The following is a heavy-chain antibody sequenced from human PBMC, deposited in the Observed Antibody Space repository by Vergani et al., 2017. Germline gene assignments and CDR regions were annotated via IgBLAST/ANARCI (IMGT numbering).Heavy chain of an antibody. V-gene: IGHV3-23*01. CDR2: ISGSGGST. CDR3: AKRGRVGEIFGVDTVSDAFDI. CDR1: GFTFSSYA. Sequence: EVQLLESGGGLVQPGGSLRLSCAASGFTFSSYAMSWVRQAPGQGLEWVSAISGSGGSTYYADSVKGRFTISRDNSKNTLYLQMNSLRAEDTAVYYCAKRGRVGEIFGVDTVSDAFDIWGQGTMVTVSS. J-gene: IGHJ3*02. D-gene: IGHD3-3*01.